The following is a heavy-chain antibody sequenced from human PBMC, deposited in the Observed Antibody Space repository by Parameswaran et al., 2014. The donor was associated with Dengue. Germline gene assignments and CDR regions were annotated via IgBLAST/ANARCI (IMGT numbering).Heavy chain of an antibody. CDR3: AREVHYGGNAVWFDP. D-gene: IGHD4-23*01. J-gene: IGHJ5*02. Sequence: RWIRQPPGKGLEWIGYIYYSGSTYYNPSLKSRVTISVDTSKNQFSLKLSSVTAADTAVYYCAREVHYGGNAVWFDPWGQGTLVTVSS. CDR2: IYYSGST. V-gene: IGHV4-31*02.